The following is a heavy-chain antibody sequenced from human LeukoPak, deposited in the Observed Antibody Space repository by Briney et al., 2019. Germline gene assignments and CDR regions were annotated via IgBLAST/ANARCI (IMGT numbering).Heavy chain of an antibody. J-gene: IGHJ6*03. CDR2: IKQDGSEK. D-gene: IGHD3-10*01. Sequence: PGGSLRLSCAASGFTFSSYWMSWVRQAPGKGLEWVANIKQDGSEKYDVDSVKGRFTISRDNAKNSLYLQMNSLRAEDTAVYYCAREREYYGSGSYYGIPRYYYYYYMDVWGKGTTVTVSS. V-gene: IGHV3-7*01. CDR1: GFTFSSYW. CDR3: AREREYYGSGSYYGIPRYYYYYYMDV.